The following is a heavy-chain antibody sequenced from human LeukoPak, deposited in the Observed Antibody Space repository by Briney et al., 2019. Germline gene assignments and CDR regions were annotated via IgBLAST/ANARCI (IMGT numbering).Heavy chain of an antibody. V-gene: IGHV3-74*01. J-gene: IGHJ4*02. CDR3: ASPGGSYAVLGFDY. D-gene: IGHD2-15*01. CDR2: IDSDGSSR. CDR1: GFTFRRYG. Sequence: GGSLRLSCAASGFTFRRYGMHWVRRAPGKALVGVSRIDSDGSSRSYAGSVKSRVSISRDNATNTLYLQKNSLRAENTAVYYCASPGGSYAVLGFDYWGQGTLVTVSS.